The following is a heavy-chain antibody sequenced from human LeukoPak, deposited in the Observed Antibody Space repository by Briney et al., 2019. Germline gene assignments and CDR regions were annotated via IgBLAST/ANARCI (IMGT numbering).Heavy chain of an antibody. V-gene: IGHV4-59*01. CDR2: IYYSGST. J-gene: IGHJ4*02. CDR1: GGSISSYY. Sequence: SETPSLTCTVSGGSISSYYWSWIRQPPGKGLEWIGYIYYSGSTNYNPSLKSRVTISVDTSKNQFSLKLSSVTAADTAVYYCARGKYSSGPEGWGQGTLVTVSS. CDR3: ARGKYSSGPEG. D-gene: IGHD6-25*01.